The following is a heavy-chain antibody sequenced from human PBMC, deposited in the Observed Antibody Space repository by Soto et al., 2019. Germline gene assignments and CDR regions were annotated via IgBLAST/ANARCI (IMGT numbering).Heavy chain of an antibody. J-gene: IGHJ6*02. D-gene: IGHD5-12*01. CDR3: AAGNVDIVATITDYYYYYGMDV. V-gene: IGHV1-58*01. CDR1: GFTFTSSA. CDR2: IVVGSGNT. Sequence: SVKVSCKASGFTFTSSAVQWVRQARGQRLEWIGWIVVGSGNTNYAQKFQERVTITRDMSTSTAYMELSSLRSEDTAVYYCAAGNVDIVATITDYYYYYGMDVWGQGTTVTVSS.